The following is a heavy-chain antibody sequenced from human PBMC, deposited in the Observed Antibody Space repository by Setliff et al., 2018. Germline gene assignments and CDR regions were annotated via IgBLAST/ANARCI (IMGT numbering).Heavy chain of an antibody. CDR3: ARGHCSSGECPNYFDP. D-gene: IGHD2-15*01. V-gene: IGHV4-31*03. CDR1: GGSMIGGHYY. CDR2: IYYSGNT. Sequence: PSETLSLTCTVSGGSMIGGHYYWSWIRQLPGKGLEWIAYIYYSGNTYYNPSLKSRVTISVDTSKNQFSLKINSVTAADTAVYYFARGHCSSGECPNYFDPWGQGTQVTVSS. J-gene: IGHJ5*02.